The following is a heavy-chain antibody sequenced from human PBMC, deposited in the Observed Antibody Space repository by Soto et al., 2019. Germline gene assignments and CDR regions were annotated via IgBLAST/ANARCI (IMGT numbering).Heavy chain of an antibody. Sequence: TLSLTCSLSGGSIRSYYWSWIRQSPEKGLEWIGYFYHSGNSNYNPSLKSRVTISVDTSKNQLSLSLRSVTAADTAVYFCARISSVDPYGYVNGGLDVWGQGTTVTVSS. V-gene: IGHV4-59*01. D-gene: IGHD5-18*01. CDR3: ARISSVDPYGYVNGGLDV. CDR1: GGSIRSYY. J-gene: IGHJ6*02. CDR2: FYHSGNS.